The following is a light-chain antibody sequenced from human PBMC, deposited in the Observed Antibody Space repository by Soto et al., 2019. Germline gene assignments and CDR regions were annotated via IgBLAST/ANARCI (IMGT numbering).Light chain of an antibody. Sequence: DNQLTQSPSSLSAYLGDRVTITCRASLTTSVYLNWYQHKPGKAPRLLIYAASNLLSGVPSRFSGSGSGTEFTLTISSLQPEDFATYYCQQSYTAPPPFGQGTKVE. J-gene: IGKJ1*01. CDR3: QQSYTAPPP. CDR2: AAS. CDR1: LTTSVY. V-gene: IGKV1-39*01.